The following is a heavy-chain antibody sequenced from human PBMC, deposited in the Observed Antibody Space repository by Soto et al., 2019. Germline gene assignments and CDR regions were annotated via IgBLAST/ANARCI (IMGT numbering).Heavy chain of an antibody. V-gene: IGHV3-66*01. Sequence: EVQLVESGGGLVQPGGSLRLPCAASGFTVSSNYMIWVRQAPGKGLEWVSVIYSGSSTYYADSVKGRFTISRDNSKNTLYLQMNSLRAEDTAVYYCARGFGDYGDDSLGYWGQGTLVTVSS. CDR3: ARGFGDYGDDSLGY. CDR1: GFTVSSNY. J-gene: IGHJ4*02. D-gene: IGHD4-17*01. CDR2: IYSGSST.